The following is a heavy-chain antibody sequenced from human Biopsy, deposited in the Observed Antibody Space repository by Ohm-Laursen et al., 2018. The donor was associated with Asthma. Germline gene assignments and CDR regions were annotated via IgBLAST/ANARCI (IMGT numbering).Heavy chain of an antibody. CDR3: AKESGSNYAFDI. V-gene: IGHV3-23*01. Sequence: SLRLSCTASGFTFSSYAMSWVRQAPGKGLEWVSAISGSGGSTYYADSVKGRFTISRDNSKNTLYLQMNSLRSEDTAVYYCAKESGSNYAFDIWGRGTMVTVSS. CDR1: GFTFSSYA. CDR2: ISGSGGST. D-gene: IGHD1-1*01. J-gene: IGHJ3*02.